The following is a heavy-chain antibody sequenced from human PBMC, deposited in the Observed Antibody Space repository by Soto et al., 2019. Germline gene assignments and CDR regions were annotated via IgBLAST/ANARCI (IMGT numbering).Heavy chain of an antibody. CDR2: ISAYNGNT. V-gene: IGHV1-18*01. Sequence: AAVKVSCKASGYTFTSYGISCVRQAPGQGLEGMGWISAYNGNTNYAQKLHGRVTMTTDTSTSTAYMEPRSPRSDATAVYYCPTALSPAPGSTLRSQHPNWFDPWGQGTLVTVSS. CDR1: GYTFTSYG. J-gene: IGHJ5*02. D-gene: IGHD6-13*01. CDR3: PTALSPAPGSTLRSQHPNWFDP.